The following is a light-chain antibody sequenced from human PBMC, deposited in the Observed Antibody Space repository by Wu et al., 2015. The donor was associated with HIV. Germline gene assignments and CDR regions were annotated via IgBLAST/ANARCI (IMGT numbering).Light chain of an antibody. J-gene: IGKJ3*01. CDR3: QQSYSTPFA. CDR2: DAS. CDR1: QSISIY. V-gene: IGKV1-39*01. Sequence: DIHMTQSPSSLSASVGDRVSITCRASQSISIYLNWYQHKPGKAPKLLIYDASSSQSGVPSRFSGSGFGTEFTLSISSLQPEDFATYYCQQSYSTPFAFGPGTRVDLK.